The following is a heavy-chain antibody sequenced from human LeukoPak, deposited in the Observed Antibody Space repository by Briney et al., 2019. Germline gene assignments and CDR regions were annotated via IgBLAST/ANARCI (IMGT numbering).Heavy chain of an antibody. D-gene: IGHD4-17*01. CDR3: ARRLRRSYFDY. J-gene: IGHJ4*02. CDR1: GFTFSSYE. V-gene: IGHV3-48*03. Sequence: GGSLRLSCAASGFTFSSYEMNWVRQAPGKGLEWVSYISSSGSTIYYADSVKGRFTISRDNAKNSLYLQMNSLRAEDTAAYYCARRLRRSYFDYWGQGTLVTVSS. CDR2: ISSSGSTI.